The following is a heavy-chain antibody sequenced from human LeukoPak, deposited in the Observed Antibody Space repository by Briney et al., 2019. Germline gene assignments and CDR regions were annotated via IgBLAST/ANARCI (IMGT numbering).Heavy chain of an antibody. CDR1: GGTFSSYA. CDR2: IIPIFGTA. Sequence: VASVNVSCKASGGTFSSYAISWVRQAPGQGLEWMGGIIPIFGTAHSAQKFQGRVTITADESTSTTYMELSSLRSEDTAVYYCARGCSSTSCYFADFDYWGQGTLVTVSS. V-gene: IGHV1-69*13. J-gene: IGHJ4*02. CDR3: ARGCSSTSCYFADFDY. D-gene: IGHD2-2*01.